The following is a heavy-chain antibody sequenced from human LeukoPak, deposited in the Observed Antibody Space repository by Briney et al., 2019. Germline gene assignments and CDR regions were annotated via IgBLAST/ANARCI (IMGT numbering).Heavy chain of an antibody. D-gene: IGHD3-9*01. V-gene: IGHV3-20*04. CDR2: TNWNGGST. J-gene: IGHJ4*02. Sequence: PGGSLRLSCAASGFTFDDYGMSWVRQAPGKGLEWVSGTNWNGGSTGYADSVKGRFTISRDNAKNSLYLQMNSLRAEDTAVYYCARATPSNYDFLTGYYPETDYWGQGTLLTVSS. CDR1: GFTFDDYG. CDR3: ARATPSNYDFLTGYYPETDY.